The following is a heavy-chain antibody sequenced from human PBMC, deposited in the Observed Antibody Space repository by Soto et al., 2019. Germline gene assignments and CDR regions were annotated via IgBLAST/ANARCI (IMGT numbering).Heavy chain of an antibody. V-gene: IGHV1-18*01. J-gene: IGHJ6*02. CDR3: ASDIVVVPAASASYYYYYGMDV. CDR2: ISAYNGNT. D-gene: IGHD2-2*01. Sequence: ASVKVSCKASGYTFTSYGISWVRQAPGQGLEWMGWISAYNGNTNYAQKLQGRVTMTTDTSTGTAYMELRSLRSDDTAVYYCASDIVVVPAASASYYYYYGMDVWGQGTTVTVSS. CDR1: GYTFTSYG.